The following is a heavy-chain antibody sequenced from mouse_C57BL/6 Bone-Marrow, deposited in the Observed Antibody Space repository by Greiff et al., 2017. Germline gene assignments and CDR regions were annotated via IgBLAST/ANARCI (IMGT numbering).Heavy chain of an antibody. CDR3: ATDGYYVAY. CDR1: GFTFSSYG. CDR2: ISSGGSYT. D-gene: IGHD2-3*01. J-gene: IGHJ3*01. V-gene: IGHV5-6*01. Sequence: VQLQQSGGDLVKPGGSLKLSCAASGFTFSSYGMSWVRQTPDKRLEWVATISSGGSYTYYPDSVKGRFTISRDNAKNTLYLQMSSLKSEDTAMYYCATDGYYVAYWGQGTLVTVSA.